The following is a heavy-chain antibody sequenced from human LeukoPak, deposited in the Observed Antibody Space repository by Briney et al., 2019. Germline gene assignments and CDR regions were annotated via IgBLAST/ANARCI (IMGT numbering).Heavy chain of an antibody. CDR3: ASGTSTYYELYF. J-gene: IGHJ4*02. CDR1: GGSISDYY. D-gene: IGHD3-3*01. V-gene: IGHV4-59*08. Sequence: KPSETLSLTCTVSGGSISDYYWSWIRQPPGKGLEWIGYIYYSGSTTYNPSLKSRVTISVDTSNNQFSLKLMSVTAADTAVYYCASGTSTYYELYFWGQGTLVTVSS. CDR2: IYYSGST.